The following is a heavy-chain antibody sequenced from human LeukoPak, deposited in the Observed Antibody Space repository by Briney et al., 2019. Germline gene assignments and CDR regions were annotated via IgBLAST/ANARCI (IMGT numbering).Heavy chain of an antibody. CDR1: GGTFSNYA. J-gene: IGHJ4*02. Sequence: SVKVSCKASGGTFSNYAINWVRQAHGQGLEWMGGIIPIFGTANYAQKFQGRVTITADESTSTAYMDLSSLRSEDTAVYYCARDRAAAGTWFDYWGQGTLVTVSS. CDR3: ARDRAAAGTWFDY. D-gene: IGHD6-13*01. CDR2: IIPIFGTA. V-gene: IGHV1-69*01.